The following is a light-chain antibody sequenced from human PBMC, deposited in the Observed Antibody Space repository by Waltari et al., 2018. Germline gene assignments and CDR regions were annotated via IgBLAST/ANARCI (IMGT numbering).Light chain of an antibody. V-gene: IGKV3-20*01. CDR2: GPS. Sequence: EVVLMPSLGTLHFSPGERATLYCRASQTVSRSRIAWYLQQPGQAPSLLIYGPSGRDTGIPDRFSGSGSGTDVSLTISRVEPEDSAVYYCQQFGSSVMYTFGQGTKLEIK. CDR1: QTVSRSR. J-gene: IGKJ2*01. CDR3: QQFGSSVMYT.